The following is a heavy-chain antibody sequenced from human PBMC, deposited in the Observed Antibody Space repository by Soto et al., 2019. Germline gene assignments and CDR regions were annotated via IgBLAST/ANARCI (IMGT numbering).Heavy chain of an antibody. CDR3: ARDLRKYYDSSGDNWFDP. D-gene: IGHD3-22*01. CDR2: INAGNGNT. V-gene: IGHV1-3*01. J-gene: IGHJ5*02. Sequence: QVQLVQSGAEVKKPGASVKVSCKASGYTFTSYAMHWVRQAPGQRLEWMGWINAGNGNTKYSQKFQGRVTITRDTSASTAYMELSSLRSEDTAVYYCARDLRKYYDSSGDNWFDPWGQGTLVTVSS. CDR1: GYTFTSYA.